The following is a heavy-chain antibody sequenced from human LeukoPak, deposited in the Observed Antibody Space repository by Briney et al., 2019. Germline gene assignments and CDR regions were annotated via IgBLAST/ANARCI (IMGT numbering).Heavy chain of an antibody. CDR1: GYTFTGYY. J-gene: IGHJ6*02. CDR3: ASVVAAIIQDFGMDV. Sequence: GASVKVSCKASGYTFTGYYMHWVRQAPGQGLEWMGWINPNSGGTNYAQKFQGRVTMTRDTSISTAYMVLSRLRSDDTAVYYCASVVAAIIQDFGMDVWGQGTTVTVSS. V-gene: IGHV1-2*02. D-gene: IGHD2-15*01. CDR2: INPNSGGT.